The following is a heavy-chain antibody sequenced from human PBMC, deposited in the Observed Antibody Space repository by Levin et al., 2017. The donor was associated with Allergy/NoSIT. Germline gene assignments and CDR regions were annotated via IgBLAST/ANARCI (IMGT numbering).Heavy chain of an antibody. CDR1: GFIFNKAW. D-gene: IGHD6-19*01. Sequence: GGSLRLSCAASGFIFNKAWMSWVRQAPGEGLEWVGRIRTGGGTIDYAAPVNGRLIISRDERKNTLYLQMNTLKTEDTGVYYCTTDPEVAGTGYSGQGTLVTFSS. CDR3: TTDPEVAGTGY. CDR2: IRTGGGTI. V-gene: IGHV3-15*01. J-gene: IGHJ4*02.